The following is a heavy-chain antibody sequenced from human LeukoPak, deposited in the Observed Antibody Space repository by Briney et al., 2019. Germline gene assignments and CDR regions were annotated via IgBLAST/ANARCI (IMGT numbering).Heavy chain of an antibody. D-gene: IGHD2-15*01. CDR3: SEDVGGGSSYN. V-gene: IGHV3-23*01. Sequence: GGSLRLSCAASGFTFSSYAMTWVRQAPGKGLEWVSSISGSGGSTYYADSVKGRFTISRDNSKNTMYLQMHSLRAEDTAVYYCSEDVGGGSSYNWGQGTLVTVSS. CDR2: ISGSGGST. CDR1: GFTFSSYA. J-gene: IGHJ4*02.